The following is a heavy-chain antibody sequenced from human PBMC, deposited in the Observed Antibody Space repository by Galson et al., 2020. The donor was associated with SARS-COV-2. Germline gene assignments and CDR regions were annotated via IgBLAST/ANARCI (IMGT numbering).Heavy chain of an antibody. CDR2: IDWDDDK. CDR3: ARMADGYVGYDYGSSPFDY. V-gene: IGHV2-70*01. D-gene: IGHD5-12*01. Sequence: SGPTLVKPTQTLTLTCTFSGFSLTTSGMGVTWIRQPPGKALEWLALIDWDDDKYYSTSLRTRLTISRDTSKNQVFLTMTNMDPVDTATYYCARMADGYVGYDYGSSPFDYWGQGTLVTFSS. J-gene: IGHJ4*02. CDR1: GFSLTTSGMG.